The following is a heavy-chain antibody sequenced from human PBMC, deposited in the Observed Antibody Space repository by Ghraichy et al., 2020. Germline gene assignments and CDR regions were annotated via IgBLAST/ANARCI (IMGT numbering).Heavy chain of an antibody. D-gene: IGHD6-13*01. CDR1: GFTFSSYA. CDR3: AREGSWYSYYYYMDV. Sequence: GGSLILSCAAPGFTFSSYAMSWVRQAPGKGLEWVSVISGNGGNTYYADSVKGRFTISRDNFKNTLYLQMNSLRAEDTALYYCAREGSWYSYYYYMDVWGKGTAVTVSS. CDR2: ISGNGGNT. V-gene: IGHV3-23*01. J-gene: IGHJ6*03.